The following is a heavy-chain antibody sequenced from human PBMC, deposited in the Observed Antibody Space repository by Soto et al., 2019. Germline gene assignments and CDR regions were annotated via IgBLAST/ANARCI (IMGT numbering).Heavy chain of an antibody. D-gene: IGHD1-26*01. CDR3: ARHRHPRGSVGATSPLDP. CDR2: HYSGGST. CDR1: GFSVSSNY. Sequence: PGGSLRLSCXISGFSVSSNYLSWVRQAPGKGLEWVSVHYSGGSTYYADSVQGRFTISRDKSNNTLYLQMRRVRAEDTAVYFCARHRHPRGSVGATSPLDPWGQGTQVTVSS. J-gene: IGHJ5*02. V-gene: IGHV3-53*01.